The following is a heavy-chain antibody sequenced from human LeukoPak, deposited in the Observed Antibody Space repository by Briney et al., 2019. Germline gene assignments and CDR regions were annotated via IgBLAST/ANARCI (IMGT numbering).Heavy chain of an antibody. CDR2: IRSKANSYAT. D-gene: IGHD6-13*01. J-gene: IGHJ4*02. CDR1: GFTFSGSA. CDR3: TSQYSSRYLVEDY. V-gene: IGHV3-73*01. Sequence: SGGSLRLSCAASGFTFSGSAMHWVRQASGKGLEWVGRIRSKANSYATAYAASVKGRFTISRDDSKNTAYLQMNSLKTEDTAVYYCTSQYSSRYLVEDYWGQGTLVTVSS.